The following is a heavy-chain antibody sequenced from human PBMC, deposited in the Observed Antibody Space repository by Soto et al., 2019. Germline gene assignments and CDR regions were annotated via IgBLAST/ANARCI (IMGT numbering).Heavy chain of an antibody. V-gene: IGHV3-30-3*01. J-gene: IGHJ4*02. D-gene: IGHD2-8*01. CDR3: ARDGEYCTNGVCSAFDY. Sequence: LRLSCAASGFTFSSYAMHWVRQAPGKGLEWVAVISYDGSNKYYADSVKGRFTISRDNSKNTLYLQMNSLRAEDTAVYYCARDGEYCTNGVCSAFDYWGQGTLVTVSS. CDR2: ISYDGSNK. CDR1: GFTFSSYA.